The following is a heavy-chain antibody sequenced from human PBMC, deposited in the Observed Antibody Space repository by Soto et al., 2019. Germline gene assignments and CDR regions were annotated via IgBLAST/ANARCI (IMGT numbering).Heavy chain of an antibody. V-gene: IGHV1-2*02. CDR1: GYTFTGYY. J-gene: IGHJ5*02. Sequence: ASVKVSCKASGYTFTGYYTHWVRQAPGQGLEWMGWINPNSGGTNYAQKFQGRVTMTRDTSISTAYMELSRLRSDDTAVYYCARDSPEIAAVNWFDPWGQGTLVTVSS. CDR3: ARDSPEIAAVNWFDP. D-gene: IGHD6-13*01. CDR2: INPNSGGT.